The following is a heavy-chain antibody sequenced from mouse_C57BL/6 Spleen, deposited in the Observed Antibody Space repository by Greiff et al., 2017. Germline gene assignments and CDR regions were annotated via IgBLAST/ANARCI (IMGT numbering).Heavy chain of an antibody. V-gene: IGHV1-64*01. CDR2: IHPNSGST. CDR3: AVPLLYYRAMDY. J-gene: IGHJ4*01. CDR1: GYTFTSYW. D-gene: IGHD2-14*01. Sequence: QVQLQQPGAELVKPGASVKLSCKASGYTFTSYWMHWVKQRPGQGLEWIGMIHPNSGSTNYNEKFKSKATLTVDKSSSTAYMQLSSLTSEDSAVYYCAVPLLYYRAMDYWGQGTSVTVSS.